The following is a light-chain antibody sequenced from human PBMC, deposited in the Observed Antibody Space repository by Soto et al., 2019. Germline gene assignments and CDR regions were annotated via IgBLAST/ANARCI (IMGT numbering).Light chain of an antibody. J-gene: IGLJ1*01. CDR1: SSDVGGYNY. Sequence: QSALTQPASVSGSPGQSITISCTGTSSDVGGYNYVSWYQQHPGKAPKLMIYEVSNRPSGVSNRFSGSKSGNTASLTISGLQAEVEADYYCSSYTSRNTLVFGTGTKLTVL. V-gene: IGLV2-14*01. CDR3: SSYTSRNTLV. CDR2: EVS.